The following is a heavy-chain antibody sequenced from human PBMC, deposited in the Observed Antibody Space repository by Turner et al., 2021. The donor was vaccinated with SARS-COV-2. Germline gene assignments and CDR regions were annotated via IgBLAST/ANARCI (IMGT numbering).Heavy chain of an antibody. J-gene: IGHJ6*02. Sequence: QVQLVESVVGVVQPGRSLRLSCAASGFTFSSYAMHWVRQAPGKGLEWVAVISYDGSNKYYADSVKGRFTISRDNSKNTLYLQMNSLRAEDTAVYYCAKDSGILTGYGYYYYGMDVWGQGTTVTVSS. CDR3: AKDSGILTGYGYYYYGMDV. CDR1: GFTFSSYA. D-gene: IGHD3-9*01. CDR2: ISYDGSNK. V-gene: IGHV3-30*04.